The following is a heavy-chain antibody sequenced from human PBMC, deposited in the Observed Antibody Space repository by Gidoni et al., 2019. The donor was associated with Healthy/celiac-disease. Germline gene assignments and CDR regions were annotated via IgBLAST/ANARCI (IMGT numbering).Heavy chain of an antibody. CDR2: INPNSGGT. Sequence: QVQLVQSGAEVKKPGASVKVSCKASGYTFTGYYMHWVRQAPGQWLEWIGWINPNSGGTNYAQKFQGRVTMTRDTSISTAYMELSRLRSDDTAVYYCARDWFWSGYSSHYFDYWGQGTLVTVSS. CDR3: ARDWFWSGYSSHYFDY. V-gene: IGHV1-2*02. J-gene: IGHJ4*02. CDR1: GYTFTGYY. D-gene: IGHD3-3*01.